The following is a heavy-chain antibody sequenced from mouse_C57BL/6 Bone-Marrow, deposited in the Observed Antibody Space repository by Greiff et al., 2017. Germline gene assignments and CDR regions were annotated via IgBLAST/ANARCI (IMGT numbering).Heavy chain of an antibody. Sequence: QVQLQQPGAELVKPGASVKLSCKASGYTFTSYWMQWVKQRPGQGLEWIGEIDHSDSYTNYNQKFKGKATLTVDTSSSTAYMQLSSLTSEDSAVYYWGGGGLPGYFDVWGTGTTVTVSS. CDR2: IDHSDSYT. CDR3: GGGGLPGYFDV. D-gene: IGHD2-2*01. CDR1: GYTFTSYW. V-gene: IGHV1-50*01. J-gene: IGHJ1*03.